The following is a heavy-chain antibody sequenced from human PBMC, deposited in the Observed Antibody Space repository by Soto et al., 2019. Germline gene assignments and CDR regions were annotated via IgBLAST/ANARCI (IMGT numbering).Heavy chain of an antibody. J-gene: IGHJ4*02. D-gene: IGHD2-15*01. CDR3: ARDWCGGSSCYYFDY. CDR2: INPSGGST. V-gene: IGHV1-46*01. CDR1: GYTFTSYY. Sequence: GASVKVSCKASGYTFTSYYLHWVRQAPGQGLEWMGIINPSGGSTSYAQKFQGRVTMTRDTSTSTVYMELSSLRSEDTAVYYCARDWCGGSSCYYFDYWGQGTLVTVSS.